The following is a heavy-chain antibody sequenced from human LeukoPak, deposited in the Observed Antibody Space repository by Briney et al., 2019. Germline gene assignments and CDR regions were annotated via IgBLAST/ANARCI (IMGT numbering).Heavy chain of an antibody. CDR1: GITLSNYG. CDR2: ISDSGGRT. J-gene: IGHJ4*02. V-gene: IGHV3-23*01. Sequence: GGSLRLSCAVSGITLSNYGMSWVRQAPGKGLEWVAGISDSGGRTNYADSVKGRFTISRDNPKNTLYLQMNSVRAEDTAVYFCAKRGVVVRVILVGFHKEAYYFDSWGQGALVTVSS. CDR3: AKRGVVVRVILVGFHKEAYYFDS. D-gene: IGHD3-10*01.